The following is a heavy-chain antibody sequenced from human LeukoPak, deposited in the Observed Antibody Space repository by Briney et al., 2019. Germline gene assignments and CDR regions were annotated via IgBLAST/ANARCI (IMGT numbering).Heavy chain of an antibody. Sequence: LRLSCAASGFTFSSYAMHWVRQPPGKGLEWIGYIYYSGSTYYNPSLKSRVTISVDTSKNQFSLKLSSVTAADTAVYYCARDSVVGTTYDYWGQGTLVTVSS. CDR3: ARDSVVGTTYDY. CDR2: IYYSGST. V-gene: IGHV4-30-4*01. D-gene: IGHD1-26*01. CDR1: GFTFSSYAMH. J-gene: IGHJ4*02.